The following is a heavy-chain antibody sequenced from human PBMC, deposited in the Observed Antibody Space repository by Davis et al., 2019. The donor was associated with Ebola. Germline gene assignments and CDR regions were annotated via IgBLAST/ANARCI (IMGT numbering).Heavy chain of an antibody. J-gene: IGHJ4*02. V-gene: IGHV4-34*01. CDR2: INHSGST. D-gene: IGHD3-10*02. CDR3: ARRSSAYYYVNY. CDR1: GGSFSGYY. Sequence: MPGGSLRLSCAVYGGSFSGYYWSWIRQPQGKGLEWIGEINHSGSTNYNPSLKSRVTISVDTSENQFSLKLSSVTAADTAMYYCARRSSAYYYVNYWGRGTLVTVSS.